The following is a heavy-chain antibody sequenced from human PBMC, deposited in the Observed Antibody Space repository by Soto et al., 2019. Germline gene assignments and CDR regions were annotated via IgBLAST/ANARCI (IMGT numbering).Heavy chain of an antibody. J-gene: IGHJ5*02. CDR2: ISFDGRSK. D-gene: IGHD3-16*01. V-gene: IGHV3-30*03. CDR3: ARDGTPFGGVVRPWFDT. Sequence: XGSLRLSFVASGFSFGNYSMHWVRQAPGKGLEWVAVISFDGRSKYLADSVKGRCTISRDSSKNTVYLQMNSLRADDTAVYYCARDGTPFGGVVRPWFDTWGQGTLVTVSS. CDR1: GFSFGNYS.